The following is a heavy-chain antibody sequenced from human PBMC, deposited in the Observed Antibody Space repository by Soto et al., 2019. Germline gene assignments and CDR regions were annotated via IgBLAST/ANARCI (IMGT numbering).Heavy chain of an antibody. Sequence: EVQLVESGGGLVQPGGSLRLSCAASGFTVSSNYMSWVRQAPGKGLDWVSVIYSGGSTYYADSVKGRFTISRDNSKNTLYLQMNSLRAEDTAVYYCARDPLGAVAGSGYWGQGTLVTVSS. D-gene: IGHD6-19*01. V-gene: IGHV3-66*01. CDR1: GFTVSSNY. J-gene: IGHJ4*02. CDR2: IYSGGST. CDR3: ARDPLGAVAGSGY.